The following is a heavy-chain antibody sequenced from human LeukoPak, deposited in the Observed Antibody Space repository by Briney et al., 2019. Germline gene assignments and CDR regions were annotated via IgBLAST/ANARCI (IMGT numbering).Heavy chain of an antibody. CDR3: ARDVGYRVDD. D-gene: IGHD1-1*01. CDR1: GFRFSDYW. CDR2: VNKDGSDT. V-gene: IGHV3-74*03. J-gene: IGHJ4*02. Sequence: GGSLRLSRAASGFRFSDYWMHWVRQAPGKGLVWVSRVNKDGSDTTYADSVKGRFTISRDNAKNTVYLQMHSLTVEDTAVYYCARDVGYRVDDCGQGTLVTVS.